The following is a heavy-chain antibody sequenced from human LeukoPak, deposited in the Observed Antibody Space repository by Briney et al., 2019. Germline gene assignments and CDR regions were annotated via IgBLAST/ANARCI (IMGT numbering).Heavy chain of an antibody. D-gene: IGHD3-9*01. CDR2: IYHSGST. CDR1: GGSISSSNW. J-gene: IGHJ4*02. CDR3: ARQYNDILTGYYHLDY. V-gene: IGHV4-4*02. Sequence: PSGTLSLTCAVSGGSISSSNWWSWVRQPPGKGLECIGEIYHSGSTNYNPSLKSRVTISVDKSKNQFSLKLNSVTAADTAVYYCARQYNDILTGYYHLDYWGQGTLVTVSS.